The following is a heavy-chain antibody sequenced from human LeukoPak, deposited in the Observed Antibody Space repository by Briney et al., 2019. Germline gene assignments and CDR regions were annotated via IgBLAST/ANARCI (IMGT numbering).Heavy chain of an antibody. J-gene: IGHJ4*02. D-gene: IGHD5-18*01. CDR2: ISSSSSYI. Sequence: GGSLRLSCAASGFTFSSYSMNWVRQAPGKGLEWVSSISSSSSYIYYADSVKGRFTISRDNAKNSLYLQMNSLRAEDTAVYYCARRGDTPMIGDYWGQGTLVTVSS. CDR3: ARRGDTPMIGDY. CDR1: GFTFSSYS. V-gene: IGHV3-21*01.